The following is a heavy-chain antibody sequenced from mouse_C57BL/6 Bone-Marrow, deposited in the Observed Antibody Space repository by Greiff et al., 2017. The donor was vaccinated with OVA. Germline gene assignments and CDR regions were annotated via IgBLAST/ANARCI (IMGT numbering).Heavy chain of an antibody. V-gene: IGHV1-52*01. Sequence: QVQLQQPGAELVRPGSSVKLSCKASGYTFTSYWMHWMQQRPIQGLEWIGNIDPSDSETHYNQKFKDKATLTVDKSSSTAYMQLSSLTSEDSAVYDCARRGTVVDWYFDVWGTGTTVTVSS. CDR2: IDPSDSET. CDR3: ARRGTVVDWYFDV. J-gene: IGHJ1*03. CDR1: GYTFTSYW. D-gene: IGHD1-1*01.